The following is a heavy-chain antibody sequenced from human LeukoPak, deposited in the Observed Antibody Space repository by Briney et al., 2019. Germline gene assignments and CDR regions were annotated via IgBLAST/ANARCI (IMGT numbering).Heavy chain of an antibody. CDR1: GFTFDDYT. V-gene: IGHV3-43*01. J-gene: IGHJ5*02. Sequence: GGSLRLSCAASGFTFDDYTMHWVRQAPGKGLEWVSLVSWDGSSTYYADSVKGRFTVSRDNSKNSLYLQMNSLRTEDTALYYCAKGQYQLLGNWFDPWGQGTLVTVSS. CDR3: AKGQYQLLGNWFDP. CDR2: VSWDGSST. D-gene: IGHD2-2*01.